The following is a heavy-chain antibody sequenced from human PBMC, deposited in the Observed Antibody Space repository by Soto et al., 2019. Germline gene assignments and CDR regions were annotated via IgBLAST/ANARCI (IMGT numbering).Heavy chain of an antibody. V-gene: IGHV3-9*01. CDR1: GFTFDDYA. Sequence: PGGSLRLSCAASGFTFDDYAMHWVRQAPGKGLEWVSGISWDSGSIDYADSVKGRFTISRDNAKNSLYLQMNSLRAEDTAFYYCAKDSYSSTLRGDAFDIWGQGTLVTVSS. J-gene: IGHJ3*02. CDR2: ISWDSGSI. D-gene: IGHD6-13*01. CDR3: AKDSYSSTLRGDAFDI.